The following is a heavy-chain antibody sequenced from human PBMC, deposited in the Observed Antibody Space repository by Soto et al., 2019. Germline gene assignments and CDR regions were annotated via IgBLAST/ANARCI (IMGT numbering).Heavy chain of an antibody. Sequence: PGGSLRLSCTASGFTLNYYWMHWVRQAPGKGLVWVSRINSDGSTTNYADSVKGRFTISRDNAKNTLYLEMNSLRVEDTAVYYCANFYSGSYSTYWGQGTLVTVSS. J-gene: IGHJ4*02. CDR3: ANFYSGSYSTY. CDR1: GFTLNYYW. V-gene: IGHV3-74*01. CDR2: INSDGSTT. D-gene: IGHD1-26*01.